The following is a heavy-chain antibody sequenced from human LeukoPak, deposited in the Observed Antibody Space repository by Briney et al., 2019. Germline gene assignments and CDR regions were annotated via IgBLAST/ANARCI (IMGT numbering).Heavy chain of an antibody. J-gene: IGHJ4*02. D-gene: IGHD6-19*01. CDR1: GGSISSSSYY. CDR3: ARVQQWLVPYFDY. CDR2: IYYSGST. Sequence: SETLSLTCTVSGGSISSSSYYWGWIRQPPGKGLEWIGSIYYSGSTYYNPSLKSRVTISVDTSKNQFSLKLSSVTAADTAVYYCARVQQWLVPYFDYWGQGTLVTVSS. V-gene: IGHV4-39*07.